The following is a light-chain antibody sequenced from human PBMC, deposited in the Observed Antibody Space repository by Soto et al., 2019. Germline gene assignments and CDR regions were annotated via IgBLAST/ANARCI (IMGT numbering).Light chain of an antibody. Sequence: QLVLTQPPSASGTPGQRVTISCSGSSSNIGGQAANWYQQLPGKAPKLLMYTNDQRPAGVPDRFSGSKSGTSASLAISGLQSEDEADYYCAVWDDSLNSGVFGGGTKLTVL. J-gene: IGLJ3*02. CDR3: AVWDDSLNSGV. CDR2: TND. CDR1: SSNIGGQA. V-gene: IGLV1-44*01.